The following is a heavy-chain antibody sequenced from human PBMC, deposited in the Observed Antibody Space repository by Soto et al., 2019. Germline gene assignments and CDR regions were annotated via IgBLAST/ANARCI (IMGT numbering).Heavy chain of an antibody. V-gene: IGHV1-2*02. CDR2: INPDRGAT. CDR3: ARGDYGTGGYPFQYFDN. CDR1: GYSFTGYD. J-gene: IGHJ4*02. D-gene: IGHD2-8*02. Sequence: HEHLVQSGAEVKRPGASLKVSCKASGYSFTGYDIHWVRQAPVQGLEWMGWINPDRGATNYAQNFQGRVTLTSATSISTASLDLTSLTSDDTAVYYCARGDYGTGGYPFQYFDNWGQGTRVIVSS.